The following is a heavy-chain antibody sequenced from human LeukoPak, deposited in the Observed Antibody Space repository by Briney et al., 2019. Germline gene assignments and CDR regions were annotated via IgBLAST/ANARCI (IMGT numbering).Heavy chain of an antibody. Sequence: GGSLGLPCAASGFTFSSYAMTWVRQAPGKGLEWVSAITDSTYFADSVKGRFAISRDSSKNRMYLQMNSLRVEDTAVYYCARYCSGGRCYSGLDPWGQGALVTVSS. J-gene: IGHJ5*02. CDR1: GFTFSSYA. V-gene: IGHV3-23*01. CDR3: ARYCSGGRCYSGLDP. D-gene: IGHD2-15*01. CDR2: ITDST.